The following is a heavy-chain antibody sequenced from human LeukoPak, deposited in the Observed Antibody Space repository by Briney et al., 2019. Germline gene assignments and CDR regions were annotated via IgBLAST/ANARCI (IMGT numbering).Heavy chain of an antibody. CDR2: INPNSGGT. CDR1: GYTFTGYY. CDR3: APGSDSGYYRVGTYFDY. D-gene: IGHD5-12*01. J-gene: IGHJ4*02. V-gene: IGHV1-2*02. Sequence: ASVKVSCKASGYTFTGYYMHWVRQAPGQGLERMGWINPNSGGTNYAQKFQGGDTMTRDTSISTAYMELSRLRSDDTAVYYCAPGSDSGYYRVGTYFDYWGQGTLVTVSS.